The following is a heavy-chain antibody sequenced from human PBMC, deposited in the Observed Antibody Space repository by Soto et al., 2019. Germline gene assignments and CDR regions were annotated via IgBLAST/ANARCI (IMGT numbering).Heavy chain of an antibody. J-gene: IGHJ4*02. D-gene: IGHD6-13*01. CDR2: ISGSGGST. Sequence: WGSLRLSCAASGFTFSSYAMSWVRQAPGKGLEWVSAISGSGGSTYYADSVKGRFTISRDNSKNTLYLQMNSLRAEDTAVYYCAKVRYSSSWYPKAALFDYWGQGTLVTVSS. CDR3: AKVRYSSSWYPKAALFDY. CDR1: GFTFSSYA. V-gene: IGHV3-23*01.